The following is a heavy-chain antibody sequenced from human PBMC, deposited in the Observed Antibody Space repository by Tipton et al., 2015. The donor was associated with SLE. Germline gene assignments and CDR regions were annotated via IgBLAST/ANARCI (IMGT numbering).Heavy chain of an antibody. Sequence: SLRLSCAASGFTFSSYWMSWVRQAPGKGLEWVANIKQDGSEKYYVDSVKGRFTISRDNAKNSLYLQMNSLRAEDTAVYYCARGSWDSRSWYGNYWGQGTLVTVSS. CDR1: GFTFSSYW. D-gene: IGHD6-13*01. V-gene: IGHV3-7*01. CDR3: ARGSWDSRSWYGNY. CDR2: IKQDGSEK. J-gene: IGHJ4*02.